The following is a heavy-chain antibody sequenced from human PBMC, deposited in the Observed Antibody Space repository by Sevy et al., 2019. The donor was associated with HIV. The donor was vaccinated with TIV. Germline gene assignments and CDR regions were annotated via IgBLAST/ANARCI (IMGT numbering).Heavy chain of an antibody. V-gene: IGHV4-59*01. CDR3: ARAPPVRSGDDSLNWFDP. CDR1: GGSISAYH. Sequence: SETLSLTCTVSGGSISAYHWSWIRQPPGKGLEYIGYIHYTGTTNYNPSLKSRVTISVDTSKNQCSLKLSAVTAADTALYYCARAPPVRSGDDSLNWFDPWGQGTLVTVSS. J-gene: IGHJ5*02. D-gene: IGHD5-12*01. CDR2: IHYTGTT.